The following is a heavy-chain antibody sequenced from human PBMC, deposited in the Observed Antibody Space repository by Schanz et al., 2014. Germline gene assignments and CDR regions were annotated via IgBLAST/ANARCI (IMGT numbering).Heavy chain of an antibody. V-gene: IGHV4-59*01. CDR3: ARDVGHYGMDV. CDR1: GGSISSFY. Sequence: QVQLQESGPGLVKPSETLSLTCTVSGGSISSFYWSWIRQPPGKGLEWIANIYYSGSTKYNPSLKSRVTISVDTSKNQFSLKLSSVTAADTAVYYCARDVGHYGMDVWGQGTTVTVSS. CDR2: IYYSGST. J-gene: IGHJ6*02.